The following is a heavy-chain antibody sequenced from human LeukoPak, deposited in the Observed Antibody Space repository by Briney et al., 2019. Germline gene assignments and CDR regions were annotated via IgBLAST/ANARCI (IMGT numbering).Heavy chain of an antibody. J-gene: IGHJ4*02. V-gene: IGHV3-49*04. CDR3: TRVEVNYYDSSGYYFFDY. Sequence: PGGSLRLSCTASGLTFGDYAMSWVRQAPGKGLEWVGFIRCKAYGGTTEYAASVKGRFTISRDDSKSIAYLQMNSLKTEDTAVYYCTRVEVNYYDSSGYYFFDYWGQGALVTVSS. D-gene: IGHD3-22*01. CDR1: GLTFGDYA. CDR2: IRCKAYGGTT.